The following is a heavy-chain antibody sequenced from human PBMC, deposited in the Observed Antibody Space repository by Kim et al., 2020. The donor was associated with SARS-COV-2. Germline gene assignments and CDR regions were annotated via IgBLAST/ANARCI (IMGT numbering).Heavy chain of an antibody. J-gene: IGHJ6*02. Sequence: NPSLNIRVTISVDTSKNQFSLKLSSVTAADTALYYCARPKRSWPHYAMDVWGQGTTVTVSS. V-gene: IGHV4-39*01. CDR3: ARPKRSWPHYAMDV. D-gene: IGHD6-13*01.